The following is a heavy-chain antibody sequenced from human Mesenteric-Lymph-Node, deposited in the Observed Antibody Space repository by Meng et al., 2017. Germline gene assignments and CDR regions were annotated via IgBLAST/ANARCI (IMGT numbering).Heavy chain of an antibody. J-gene: IGHJ4*02. D-gene: IGHD3-22*01. CDR2: ISGSGVDT. CDR3: AKDYYDSSDSRDY. CDR1: GFTFSNYV. V-gene: IGHV3-23*01. Sequence: LSLTCAASGFTFSNYVFNWVRQAPGKGLEWVSSISGSGVDTDYADSVKGRFTTSRDNSKNTLYLQMNGLRAEDTAVYYCAKDYYDSSDSRDYWGQGTLVTVSS.